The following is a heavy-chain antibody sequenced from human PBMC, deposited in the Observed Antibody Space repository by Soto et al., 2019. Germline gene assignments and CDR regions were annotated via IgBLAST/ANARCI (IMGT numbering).Heavy chain of an antibody. CDR3: ARGEFLGPLNGNGY. CDR1: GYTFTSYA. CDR2: ISPGNGDT. Sequence: ASVKVSCKASGYTFTSYAMHWVRQAPGQRLEWMGWISPGNGDTRYSRNFQGRVTMTSDTPANTGYMELSSLRSEDTAVYYCARGEFLGPLNGNGYWGQGTLVTVSS. D-gene: IGHD3-16*01. J-gene: IGHJ4*02. V-gene: IGHV1-3*01.